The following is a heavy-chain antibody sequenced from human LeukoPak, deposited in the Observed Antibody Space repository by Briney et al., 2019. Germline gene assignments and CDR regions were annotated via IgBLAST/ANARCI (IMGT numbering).Heavy chain of an antibody. CDR3: ARPTRNGGSGWPLFDP. CDR1: GGSIISSSYY. V-gene: IGHV4-39*01. CDR2: IYYSGST. D-gene: IGHD6-19*01. J-gene: IGHJ5*02. Sequence: SETLSLTCTVSGGSIISSSYYWGWIRQPPGKGLEWIGSIYYSGSTYYNPSLKSRVTISVDTSKNQFSLKLSSVTAADTAVYYCARPTRNGGSGWPLFDPWGQGTLVTVSS.